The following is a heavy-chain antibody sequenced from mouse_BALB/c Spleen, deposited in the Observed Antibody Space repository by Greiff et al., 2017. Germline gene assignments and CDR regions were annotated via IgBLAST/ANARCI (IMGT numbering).Heavy chain of an antibody. V-gene: IGHV1-5*01. J-gene: IGHJ2*01. CDR3: TRSGYYLYYFDY. CDR2: IYPGNSDT. D-gene: IGHD2-3*01. CDR1: GYTFTSYW. Sequence: VQLQQSGTVLARPGASVKMSCKASGYTFTSYWMHWVKQRPGQGLEWIGAIYPGNSDTSYNQKFKGKAKLTAVTSTSTAYMELSSLTNEDSAVYYCTRSGYYLYYFDYWGQGTTLTVSS.